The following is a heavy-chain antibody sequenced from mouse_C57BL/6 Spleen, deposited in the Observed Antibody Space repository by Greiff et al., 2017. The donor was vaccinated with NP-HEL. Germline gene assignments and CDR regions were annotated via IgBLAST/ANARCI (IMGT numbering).Heavy chain of an antibody. V-gene: IGHV7-1*01. CDR3: AREFYGSFAY. Sequence: EVQLMESGGGLVQSGRSLRLSCATSGFTFSDFYMEWVRQAPGKGLEWIAASRNKANDYTTEYSASVKGRFIVSRDTSQSILYLQMNALRAEDTAIYYCAREFYGSFAYWGQGTLVTVSA. D-gene: IGHD2-2*01. CDR1: GFTFSDFY. J-gene: IGHJ3*01. CDR2: SRNKANDYTT.